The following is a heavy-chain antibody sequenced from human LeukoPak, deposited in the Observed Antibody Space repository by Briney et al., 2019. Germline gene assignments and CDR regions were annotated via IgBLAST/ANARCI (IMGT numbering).Heavy chain of an antibody. Sequence: PGGSLRLSCAASGFTFDDYAMHWVRQAPGKGLEWVSAISGSGGSTYYADSVKGRFTISRDNSKNTLYLQMNSLRAEDTAVYYCAKDSNIAAWGAFDIWGQGTMVTVSS. D-gene: IGHD6-6*01. V-gene: IGHV3-23*01. CDR1: GFTFDDYA. CDR2: ISGSGGST. CDR3: AKDSNIAAWGAFDI. J-gene: IGHJ3*02.